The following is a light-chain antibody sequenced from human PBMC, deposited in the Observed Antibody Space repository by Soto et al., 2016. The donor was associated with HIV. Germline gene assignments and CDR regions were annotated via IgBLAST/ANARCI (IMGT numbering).Light chain of an antibody. CDR1: QNINNW. J-gene: IGKJ4*01. Sequence: DIQMTQSPSTLSASVGDRVIITCRASQNINNWLAWYQQKPGKAPKLLIYKASSLESGVPSRFSGSGSGTGFTLIISSLQPDDFATYYCQQHNHYFGGGTEVEIK. CDR2: KAS. V-gene: IGKV1-5*03. CDR3: QQHNHY.